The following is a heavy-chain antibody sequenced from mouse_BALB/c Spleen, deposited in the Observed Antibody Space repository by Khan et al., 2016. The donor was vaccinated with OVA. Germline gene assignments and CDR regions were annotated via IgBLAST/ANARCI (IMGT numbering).Heavy chain of an antibody. CDR2: IAPANGNT. J-gene: IGHJ1*01. CDR1: GFNINDTY. D-gene: IGHD2-3*01. V-gene: IGHV14-3*02. CDR3: ARPADEHRDFDV. Sequence: VQLQPSGAELVKPGASVKLSCPASGFNINDTYMHLLQQRPEQGLEWIGSIAPANGNTKYDPPFQGKATITADTSSNTSYLQLRSLTSEDTAVYYWARPADEHRDFDVWGAGTTVTGSS.